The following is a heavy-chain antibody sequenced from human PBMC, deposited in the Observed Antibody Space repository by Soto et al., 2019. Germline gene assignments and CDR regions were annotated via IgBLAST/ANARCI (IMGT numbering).Heavy chain of an antibody. CDR2: IYHSGST. CDR1: GGSISSNNW. Sequence: QVQLQESGPGLVKPSGTLFLTCAVSGGSISSNNWWSWVRQPPGKGLEWIGEIYHSGSTNYNPSLESRVTILVDKSKNKFSLNLSSVTAADTAVYYCARRTDYYASSGTFDYWGQGTLVTVSS. V-gene: IGHV4-4*02. CDR3: ARRTDYYASSGTFDY. J-gene: IGHJ4*02. D-gene: IGHD3-22*01.